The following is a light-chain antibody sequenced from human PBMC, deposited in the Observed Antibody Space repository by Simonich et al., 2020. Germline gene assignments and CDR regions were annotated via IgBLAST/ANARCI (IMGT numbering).Light chain of an antibody. J-gene: IGKJ1*01. CDR2: EVS. CDR3: HQSSSLPWT. CDR1: QSLLHSDGKTY. Sequence: DIVMTQTPLSLSVTPGQPASISCKSSQSLLHSDGKTYLYWYLQKPGQSPQLLIYEVSNRFSGVPDRFSGSGSGPDFTLTINSLEAEDAAAYYCHQSSSLPWTFGQGTKVEIK. V-gene: IGKV2D-29*02.